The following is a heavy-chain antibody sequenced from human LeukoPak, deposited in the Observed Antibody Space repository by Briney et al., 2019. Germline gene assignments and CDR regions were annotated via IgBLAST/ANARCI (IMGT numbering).Heavy chain of an antibody. CDR1: GFTFSNYA. D-gene: IGHD6-13*01. J-gene: IGHJ4*02. CDR2: ISGSSGLT. Sequence: PGGSLRLSCAASGFTFSNYAMSWVRQAPGRGLEWVSAISGSSGLTYYADSVKGRFTISRDNSKNTLYLQMNSLRAEDTAVYYCVIAAAEVDYWGQGTLVTVSS. CDR3: VIAAAEVDY. V-gene: IGHV3-23*01.